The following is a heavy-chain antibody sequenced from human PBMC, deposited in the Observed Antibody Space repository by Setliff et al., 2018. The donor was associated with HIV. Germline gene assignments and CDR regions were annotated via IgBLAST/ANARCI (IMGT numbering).Heavy chain of an antibody. D-gene: IGHD2-21*02. CDR3: ARSSRVNCGGDCYLFDY. Sequence: SETLSLTCTISGGSISSYYWSWIRQPAGKGLEWIGRIYARGGTNYNPSLESRVTMPVDTSKNQFSLILTSVTAADTAVYYCARSSRVNCGGDCYLFDYWGQGTPVTVSS. J-gene: IGHJ4*02. CDR2: IYARGGT. CDR1: GGSISSYY. V-gene: IGHV4-4*07.